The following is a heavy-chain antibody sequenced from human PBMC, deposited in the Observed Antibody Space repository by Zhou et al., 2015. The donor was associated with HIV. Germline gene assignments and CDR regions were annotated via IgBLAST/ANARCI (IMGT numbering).Heavy chain of an antibody. Sequence: QVQLVQSGAEVKKPGASVRISCKTSGYPFTTFYIHWVRRAPGQGLEWMGTVDPSGGSTSYAEGFQGRITLTGDTPSSTVYMDLRSLTSEDTATFYCARARSGGWNAPFDVWGQGTVVTVSA. CDR2: VDPSGGST. CDR3: ARARSGGWNAPFDV. CDR1: GYPFTTFY. J-gene: IGHJ3*01. V-gene: IGHV1-46*01. D-gene: IGHD2-15*01.